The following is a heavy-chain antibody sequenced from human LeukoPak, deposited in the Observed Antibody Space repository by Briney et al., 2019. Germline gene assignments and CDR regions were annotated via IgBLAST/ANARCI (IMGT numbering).Heavy chain of an antibody. V-gene: IGHV3-48*03. CDR2: ISSSGSTI. Sequence: GRSLRLSCAASGFTFSSYEMNWVRQAPGKGLEWVSYISSSGSTIYYADSVKGRFTISRDNAKNSLYLQMNSLRAEDTAVYYCATLYSSVAGSAFDYWGQGTLVTVSS. CDR3: ATLYSSVAGSAFDY. CDR1: GFTFSSYE. D-gene: IGHD6-19*01. J-gene: IGHJ4*02.